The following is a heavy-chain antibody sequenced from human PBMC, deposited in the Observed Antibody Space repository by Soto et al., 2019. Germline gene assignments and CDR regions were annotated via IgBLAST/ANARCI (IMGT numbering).Heavy chain of an antibody. J-gene: IGHJ4*02. CDR3: XHXAXXQSIDY. CDR2: IYWNDDK. Sequence: QITLKESGPTLVKPTQTLTXTCTFXGFSLSTSGVVVGWVRQPPGKALEWLGFIYWNDDKRYSPSLKSRLTITKDTSTNQVVLTMTNMDPVDTAXYYCXHXAXXQSIDYWGQGTLVTVSS. V-gene: IGHV2-5*01. CDR1: GFSLSTSGVV.